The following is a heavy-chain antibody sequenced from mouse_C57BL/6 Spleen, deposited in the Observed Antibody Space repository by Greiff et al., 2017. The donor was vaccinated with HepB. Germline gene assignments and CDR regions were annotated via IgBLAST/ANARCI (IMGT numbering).Heavy chain of an antibody. Sequence: EVQLQQSGPVLVKPGASVKMSCKASGYTFTDYYMNWVKQSHGKSLEWIGVINPYNGGTSYNQKFKGKATLTVDKSSSTAYMELNSLTSEDSAVYYCARHGITTVVAEYYFDYWGQGTTLTVSS. CDR1: GYTFTDYY. J-gene: IGHJ2*01. CDR2: INPYNGGT. CDR3: ARHGITTVVAEYYFDY. V-gene: IGHV1-19*01. D-gene: IGHD1-1*01.